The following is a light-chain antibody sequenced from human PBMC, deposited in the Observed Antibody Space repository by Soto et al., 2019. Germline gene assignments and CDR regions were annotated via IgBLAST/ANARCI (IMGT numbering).Light chain of an antibody. V-gene: IGLV2-11*01. CDR2: DVS. J-gene: IGLJ1*01. Sequence: QCALTQPRSVSGSPGQSVTISCTGTSSDVGGYNYVSWYQEHPGRAPKLMIYDVSIRPLGVPDRFSGSKSGNTASLTISGLLAEDEADYYCCSYAGTYSSFVFGSGTKVTVL. CDR3: CSYAGTYSSFV. CDR1: SSDVGGYNY.